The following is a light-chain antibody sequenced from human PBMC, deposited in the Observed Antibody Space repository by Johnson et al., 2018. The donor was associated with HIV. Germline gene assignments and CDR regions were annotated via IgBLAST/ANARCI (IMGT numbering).Light chain of an antibody. CDR3: GTWDSSLSTEV. CDR2: DNT. CDR1: TSNIANNY. Sequence: QSVLTQPPSVSAAPGQRVTISCSGSTSNIANNYVSWYQHLPGTAPKLLIYDNTKRPSGIPDRFSGSKSCTSATLGITGLQTGDEADYYCGTWDSSLSTEVFGTGTKVTVL. V-gene: IGLV1-51*01. J-gene: IGLJ1*01.